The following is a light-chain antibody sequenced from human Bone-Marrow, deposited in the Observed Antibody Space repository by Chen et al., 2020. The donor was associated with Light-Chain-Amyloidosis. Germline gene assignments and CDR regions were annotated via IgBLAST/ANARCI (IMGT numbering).Light chain of an antibody. V-gene: IGKV4-1*01. CDR1: QSVLSTSNNKNY. CDR2: WAS. CDR3: QQYLSAPLT. Sequence: DIVMTQSPDSLAVSLGERATINCKSTQSVLSTSNNKNYIAWYQQKPGQPPKLLVSWASMRESGVPDRLSGSGSGTDFTLTICSLQAEDVAVYYCQQYLSAPLTFGGGTKVEIK. J-gene: IGKJ4*01.